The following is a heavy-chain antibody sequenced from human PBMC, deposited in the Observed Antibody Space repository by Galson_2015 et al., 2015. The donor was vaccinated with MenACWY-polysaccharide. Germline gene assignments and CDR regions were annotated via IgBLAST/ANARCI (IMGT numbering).Heavy chain of an antibody. V-gene: IGHV3-7*01. CDR3: ARGHYGMDV. CDR2: IKKDGSEK. Sequence: SLRLSCAASGFTFSSYWMTWVRQAPGKGLEWVANIKKDGSEKYYVDSVKGRFTISRDNSKNSLYLQMHSLRAEDTAVYSCARGHYGMDVWGQGTTVTDSS. CDR1: GFTFSSYW. J-gene: IGHJ6*02.